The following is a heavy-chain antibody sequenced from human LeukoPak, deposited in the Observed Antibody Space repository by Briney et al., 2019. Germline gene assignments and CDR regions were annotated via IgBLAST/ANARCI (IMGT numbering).Heavy chain of an antibody. D-gene: IGHD3-16*02. V-gene: IGHV3-66*02. CDR3: ARAHDYVWGSYRY. Sequence: GGSLRLSCAASGFTVSSNYMSWVRQAPGKGLEWVSVIYGGGSTYYADSVKGRFTISRDNSKNTLYLQMNSLRAEDTAVYYCARAHDYVWGSYRYWGQGTLVTVSS. J-gene: IGHJ4*02. CDR2: IYGGGST. CDR1: GFTVSSNY.